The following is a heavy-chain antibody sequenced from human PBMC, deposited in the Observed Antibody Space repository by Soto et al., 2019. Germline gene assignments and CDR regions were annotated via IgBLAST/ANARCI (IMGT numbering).Heavy chain of an antibody. CDR1: GFTFSSYA. CDR3: ARVKYYDFWSGPNDAFDI. V-gene: IGHV3-21*01. J-gene: IGHJ3*02. D-gene: IGHD3-3*01. CDR2: ISSSSSNT. Sequence: GGSLRLSCAASGFTFSSYAMSWVRQAPGKGLEWVSSISSSSSNTYYADSVKGRFTISRDNAKNSLYLQMNSLRAEDTAVYYCARVKYYDFWSGPNDAFDIWGQGTMVTVSS.